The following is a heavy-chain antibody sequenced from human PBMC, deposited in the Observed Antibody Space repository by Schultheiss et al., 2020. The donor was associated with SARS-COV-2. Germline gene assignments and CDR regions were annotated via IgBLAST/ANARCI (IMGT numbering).Heavy chain of an antibody. J-gene: IGHJ6*02. CDR1: GGTFSSSA. V-gene: IGHV1-69*13. CDR2: IIPMFGTT. Sequence: SVKVSCKASGGTFSSSAISWVRQAPGQGLEWMGGIIPMFGTTNYAEKFQGRVTITADEPTSTAYMELSSLRSEDTAVYYCAKDRIQFLEPMDVWGQGTTVTVSS. D-gene: IGHD3-3*01. CDR3: AKDRIQFLEPMDV.